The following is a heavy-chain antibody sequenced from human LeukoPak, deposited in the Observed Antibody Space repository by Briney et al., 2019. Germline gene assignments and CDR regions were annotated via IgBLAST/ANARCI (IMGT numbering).Heavy chain of an antibody. CDR3: ARAEYSSGWYEGPNAFDI. J-gene: IGHJ3*02. D-gene: IGHD6-19*01. V-gene: IGHV4-4*07. Sequence: KPSQTLSLTCTVSGGSISSYYWSWIRQPAGKGLEWIGRIYTSGSTNYNPSLKSRVTMSVDTSKNQFSLKLSSVTAADTAVYYCARAEYSSGWYEGPNAFDIWGQGTMVTVSS. CDR1: GGSISSYY. CDR2: IYTSGST.